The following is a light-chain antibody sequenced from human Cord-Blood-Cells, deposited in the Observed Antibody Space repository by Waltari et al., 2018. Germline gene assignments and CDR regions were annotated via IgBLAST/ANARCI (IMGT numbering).Light chain of an antibody. V-gene: IGKV4-1*01. CDR3: QQYYSTPYS. CDR1: QSVLYSSNNKNY. CDR2: WAS. Sequence: DIVMTQSPDSLAVSLGERATINCKSSQSVLYSSNNKNYLAWYQQKPGQPPKLLIYWASTRKSGVPDRCSGSGSGTDFTLTISSLQAEDVAVYYCQQYYSTPYSFGQGTKLEIK. J-gene: IGKJ2*03.